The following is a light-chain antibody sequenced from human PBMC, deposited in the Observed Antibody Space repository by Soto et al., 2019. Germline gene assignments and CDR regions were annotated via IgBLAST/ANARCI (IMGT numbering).Light chain of an antibody. V-gene: IGLV2-14*01. CDR2: EVS. CDR1: TSDIGNYNY. CDR3: SSYRSGNSRV. J-gene: IGLJ1*01. Sequence: QSVLTQPASVSGSPGQSITISCTGSTSDIGNYNYVSWYQHHPGKAPKLIIYEVSLRPSEVSSRFSGAKSGNTASLTISGLQPEDEAHYHCSSYRSGNSRVFGTGTKVTVL.